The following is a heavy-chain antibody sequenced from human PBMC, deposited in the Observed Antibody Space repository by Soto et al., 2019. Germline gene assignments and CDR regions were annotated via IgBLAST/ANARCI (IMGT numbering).Heavy chain of an antibody. Sequence: VGSLRLSCAASGFTFSGYSVNWVRQAPGKGLEWVSYISSGSKTIYYAESVKGRFTVSRDNARNSQYLQMNSLRDEDTAVYYCAREDILGVRSFDYWGQGTLVTVSS. CDR1: GFTFSGYS. CDR2: ISSGSKTI. J-gene: IGHJ4*02. D-gene: IGHD3-9*01. V-gene: IGHV3-48*02. CDR3: AREDILGVRSFDY.